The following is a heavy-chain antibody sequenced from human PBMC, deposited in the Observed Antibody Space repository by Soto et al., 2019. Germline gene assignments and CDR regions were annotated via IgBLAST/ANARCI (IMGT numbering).Heavy chain of an antibody. J-gene: IGHJ3*02. V-gene: IGHV4-34*01. D-gene: IGHD2-15*01. CDR2: ITHSGST. Sequence: QVQLQQWGAGLLKPSETLSLTCAVSGGSFRGYYWSWIRQPPGKGLEWIGEITHSGSTNYNPSLKSRVTISVDTSKNQFSLKLSSVTAADTAVYYCARVRVVVVAATGAFDIWGQGTMVTVSS. CDR1: GGSFRGYY. CDR3: ARVRVVVVAATGAFDI.